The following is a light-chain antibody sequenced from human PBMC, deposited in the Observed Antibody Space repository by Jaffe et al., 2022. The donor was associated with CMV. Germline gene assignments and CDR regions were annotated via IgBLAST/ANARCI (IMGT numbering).Light chain of an antibody. CDR2: AAS. J-gene: IGKJ2*01. CDR1: QSISSW. CDR3: QQSYSTPRT. Sequence: DIQMTQSPSSLSASVGDRVTITCRASQSISSWLNWYQQKPGEAPNLLIYAASSLQSGVPSRFSGSGSGTDFTLTISSLQPEDFATYYCQQSYSTPRTFGQGTKLEIK. V-gene: IGKV1-39*01.